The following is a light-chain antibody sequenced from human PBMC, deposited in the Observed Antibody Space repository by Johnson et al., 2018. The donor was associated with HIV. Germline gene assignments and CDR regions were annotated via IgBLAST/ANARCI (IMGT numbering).Light chain of an antibody. Sequence: QSVLTQPPSVSAAPGQKVTISCSGSSSNIGNNYVSWYQQIPGTAPKLLIYENNKRPSGIPDRFSGSKSGTSATLGITGLQTGDEADYYCASWDRSLTVGTVFGPGTRVTVL. CDR2: ENN. V-gene: IGLV1-51*02. CDR1: SSNIGNNY. CDR3: ASWDRSLTVGTV. J-gene: IGLJ1*01.